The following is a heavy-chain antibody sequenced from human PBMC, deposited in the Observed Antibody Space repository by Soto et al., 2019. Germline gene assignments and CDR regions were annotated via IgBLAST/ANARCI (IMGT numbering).Heavy chain of an antibody. D-gene: IGHD3-22*01. CDR2: IYYSGST. J-gene: IGHJ6*02. V-gene: IGHV4-59*12. Sequence: SETLSLTCTVSGGSISSYNRSWIRQPPGKGLEWIGYIYYSGSTYYNPSLKSRVTISIDTSKNQFSLKLSSVTAADTAVYYCARGSRGLNYYYYYGMDVWGQGTTVTVSS. CDR1: GGSISSYN. CDR3: ARGSRGLNYYYYYGMDV.